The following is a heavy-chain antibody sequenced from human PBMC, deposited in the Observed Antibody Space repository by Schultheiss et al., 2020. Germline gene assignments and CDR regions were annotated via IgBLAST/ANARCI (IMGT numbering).Heavy chain of an antibody. D-gene: IGHD1-1*01. J-gene: IGHJ4*02. Sequence: SETLSLTCTVSGGSISSGSYYWSWIRQPAGKGLEWIGRIYTSGSTNYNPSLKSRVTISVDTSKNQFSLKLSSVTAADTAVYYCARQGTTGTPPFDYWGQGTLVTVSS. V-gene: IGHV4-61*02. CDR2: IYTSGST. CDR3: ARQGTTGTPPFDY. CDR1: GGSISSGSYY.